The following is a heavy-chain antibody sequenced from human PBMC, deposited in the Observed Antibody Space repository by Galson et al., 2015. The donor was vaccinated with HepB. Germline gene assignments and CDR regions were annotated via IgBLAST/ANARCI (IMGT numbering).Heavy chain of an antibody. J-gene: IGHJ4*02. CDR1: GGTFSSYT. Sequence: SVKVSCKASGGTFSSYTISWVRQAPGQGLEWMGRIIPILGIANYAQKFQGRVTITADKSTSTAYMGLSSLRSEDTAVYYCARDRDSSGWYSPFDYWGQGTLVTVSS. CDR2: IIPILGIA. V-gene: IGHV1-69*04. D-gene: IGHD6-19*01. CDR3: ARDRDSSGWYSPFDY.